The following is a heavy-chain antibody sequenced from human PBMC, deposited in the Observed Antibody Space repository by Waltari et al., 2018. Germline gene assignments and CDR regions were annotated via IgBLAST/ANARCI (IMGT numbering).Heavy chain of an antibody. CDR2: IYYSGST. Sequence: QLQLQESGPGLVKPSETLSLTCTVSGGSISSSSYYWGWIRQPPGKGLEWIGSIYYSGSTYYSPSLKGRVTISVDTSKNQFSLKLSSVAAADTAVYYCATREDYGGNVRYFDYWGQGTLVTVSS. J-gene: IGHJ4*02. D-gene: IGHD4-17*01. V-gene: IGHV4-39*01. CDR1: GGSISSSSYY. CDR3: ATREDYGGNVRYFDY.